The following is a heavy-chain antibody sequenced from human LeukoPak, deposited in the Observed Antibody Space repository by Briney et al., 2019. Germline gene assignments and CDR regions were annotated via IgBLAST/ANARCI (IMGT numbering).Heavy chain of an antibody. J-gene: IGHJ6*02. Sequence: GGSLRLSCAASGVTFSSYSMNWVRQAPGKGLEWGSYISSSSSIIYYAHSVKGGFTISRDNAKNSLYLQMNSLRAEDTTVYYCARGLWKWELQQGGGMDVWGQGTTVTVSS. CDR3: ARGLWKWELQQGGGMDV. V-gene: IGHV3-48*01. CDR1: GVTFSSYS. CDR2: ISSSSSII. D-gene: IGHD1-26*01.